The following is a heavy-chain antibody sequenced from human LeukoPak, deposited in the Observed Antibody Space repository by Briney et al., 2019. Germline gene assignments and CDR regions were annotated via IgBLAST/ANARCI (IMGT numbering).Heavy chain of an antibody. CDR3: ARALITMVRGPFDY. J-gene: IGHJ4*02. D-gene: IGHD3-10*01. V-gene: IGHV3-74*01. Sequence: GGSLRLSCAASGFAFSSNWMHWVRQTPGKGLVWVSRINSGGSGTSYADSVEGRFTISRDNAKNTLYLQMNSLRVEDTAVYFCARALITMVRGPFDYWGQGTLVTVSA. CDR1: GFAFSSNW. CDR2: INSGGSGT.